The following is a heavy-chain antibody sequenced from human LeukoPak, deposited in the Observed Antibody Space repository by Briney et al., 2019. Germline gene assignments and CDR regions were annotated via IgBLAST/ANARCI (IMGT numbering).Heavy chain of an antibody. J-gene: IGHJ5*02. CDR2: IRHDGSNK. Sequence: GGSLRLFCAAYGFTFSSFGMHWVRQAPGKGLEWVAYIRHDGSNKKFSDSLEGRFTISRDNSKNALYLQIDSLRPGDTAVYYCAKKSGAAFYIWFDPWGQGTLVTVSS. CDR1: GFTFSSFG. D-gene: IGHD1-26*01. V-gene: IGHV3-30*02. CDR3: AKKSGAAFYIWFDP.